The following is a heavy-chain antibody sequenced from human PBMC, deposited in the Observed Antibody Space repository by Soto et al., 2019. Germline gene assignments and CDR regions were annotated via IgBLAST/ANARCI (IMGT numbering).Heavy chain of an antibody. CDR1: VFTFINAW. V-gene: IGHV3-15*01. CDR3: TTLPDYYYSSGEVFDY. CDR2: IKSKTDGGTT. J-gene: IGHJ4*02. D-gene: IGHD3-22*01. Sequence: GCSLRLSCASSVFTFINAWMSWVRQAPGKGLEWVGRIKSKTDGGTTDYAAPVKGRFTISRDDSKNTLYLQMNSLKTEDTAVYYCTTLPDYYYSSGEVFDYWGQGTLVTVSS.